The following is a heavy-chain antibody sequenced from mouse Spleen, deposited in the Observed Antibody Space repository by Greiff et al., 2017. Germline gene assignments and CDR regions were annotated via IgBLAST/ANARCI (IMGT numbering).Heavy chain of an antibody. J-gene: IGHJ2*01. Sequence: QVQLQQSGAELVRPGASVTLSCKASGYTFTDYEMHWVKQTPAHGLEWIGAIDPETGGTAYNQKFKGKAILTADKSSSTAYMELRSLTSEDSAVYYCTKGTETRGYYWGQGTTLTVSS. D-gene: IGHD4-1*01. CDR2: IDPETGGT. V-gene: IGHV1-15*01. CDR1: GYTFTDYE. CDR3: TKGTETRGYY.